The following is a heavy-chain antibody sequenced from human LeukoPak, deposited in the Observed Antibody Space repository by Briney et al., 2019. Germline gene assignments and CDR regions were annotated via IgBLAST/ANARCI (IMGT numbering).Heavy chain of an antibody. CDR2: ISSSSSYI. CDR3: ANSRENYRQLNY. CDR1: GFTFSSYS. Sequence: GGSLRLSCAASGFTFSSYSMNWVRQAPGKGLEWVSSISSSSSYIYYADSVKSRFTISRDNAKNSLYLQMNSLRAEDTAVYYCANSRENYRQLNYWGQGTLITVSS. D-gene: IGHD1-7*01. V-gene: IGHV3-21*01. J-gene: IGHJ4*02.